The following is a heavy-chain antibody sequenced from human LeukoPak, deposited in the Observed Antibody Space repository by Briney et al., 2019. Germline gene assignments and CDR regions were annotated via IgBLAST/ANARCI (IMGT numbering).Heavy chain of an antibody. J-gene: IGHJ4*02. CDR2: ISYDVGKK. CDR1: AFTFSSYG. V-gene: IGHV3-30*03. CDR3: ARDLIQLWLRGFIGY. Sequence: GRSLTLACAASAFTFSSYGTGWARQAPGKGLEWVTVISYDVGKKYYADSVKGRFTISRDNSKNTLYLQINSLRAEDTAVYYCARDLIQLWLRGFIGYWGQGTLVTVSS. D-gene: IGHD5-18*01.